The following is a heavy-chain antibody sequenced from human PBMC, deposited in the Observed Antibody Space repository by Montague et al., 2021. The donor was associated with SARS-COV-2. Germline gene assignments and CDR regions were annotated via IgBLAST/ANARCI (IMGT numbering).Heavy chain of an antibody. V-gene: IGHV3-74*01. CDR1: GFTLNSYW. Sequence: RLSWSASGFTLNSYWMHWVRQAPGKGLVWVSRINSDGTTTTYADSVKGRFTTSRDNAKDTLYLQMNSLRAEGTALCFCARGGPLSYYYYGMDVWGQGTTVTVSS. J-gene: IGHJ6*02. CDR3: ARGGPLSYYYYGMDV. CDR2: INSDGTTT. D-gene: IGHD1-14*01.